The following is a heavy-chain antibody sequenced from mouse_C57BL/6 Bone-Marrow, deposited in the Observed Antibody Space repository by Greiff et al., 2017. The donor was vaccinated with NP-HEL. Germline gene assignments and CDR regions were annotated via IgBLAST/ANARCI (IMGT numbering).Heavy chain of an antibody. J-gene: IGHJ3*01. V-gene: IGHV5-12*01. CDR2: ISNGGGST. Sequence: EVHLVESGGGLVQPGGSLKLSCAASGFTFSDYYMYWVRQTPEKRLEWVAYISNGGGSTYYPDTVKGRFTISRDNAKNTLYLQMSRLKSEDTAMYYCARYYDYDGIFAYWGQGTLVTVSA. CDR1: GFTFSDYY. D-gene: IGHD2-4*01. CDR3: ARYYDYDGIFAY.